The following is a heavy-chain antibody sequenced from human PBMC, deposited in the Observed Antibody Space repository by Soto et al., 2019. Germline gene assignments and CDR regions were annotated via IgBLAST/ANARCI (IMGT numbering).Heavy chain of an antibody. CDR2: IYYSGST. CDR1: GGSISSYY. Sequence: QVQLQESGPGLVKPSETLSLTCTVSGGSISSYYWSWIRQPPGKGLEWIGYIYYSGSTNYNPSLKMLVSISVDTTKNQFSLKLSSVTAADTAVYYCARFHWYFDLWCRGTLVTVSS. V-gene: IGHV4-59*08. J-gene: IGHJ2*01. CDR3: ARFHWYFDL.